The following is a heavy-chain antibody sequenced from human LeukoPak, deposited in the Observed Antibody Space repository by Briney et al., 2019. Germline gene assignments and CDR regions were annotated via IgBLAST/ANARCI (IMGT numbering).Heavy chain of an antibody. Sequence: GGSLRLSCAASGFTFSSYAMSWVRQAPGKGLEWVSAISGSGGSTYYADSVKGRFTISRDNSKNTLYLQMNSLRAEDTAAYYCAKASYYDFWSGLNGMDVWGQGTTVTVSS. CDR1: GFTFSSYA. V-gene: IGHV3-23*01. CDR3: AKASYYDFWSGLNGMDV. CDR2: ISGSGGST. D-gene: IGHD3-3*01. J-gene: IGHJ6*02.